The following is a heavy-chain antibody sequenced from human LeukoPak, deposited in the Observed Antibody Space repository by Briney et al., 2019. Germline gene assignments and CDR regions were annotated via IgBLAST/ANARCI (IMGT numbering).Heavy chain of an antibody. J-gene: IGHJ6*03. CDR3: ARAAQHYDFWSGSHLDYMDV. CDR2: ISSSSSTI. CDR1: GFTFSDYY. D-gene: IGHD3-3*01. V-gene: IGHV3-11*04. Sequence: GGSLRLSCAASGFTFSDYYMSWIRQAPGKGLEWVSYISSSSSTIHYVDSVKGRFTISRDNAKNSLSLQMNSLRAEDTAVYYCARAAQHYDFWSGSHLDYMDVWGKGATVTVSS.